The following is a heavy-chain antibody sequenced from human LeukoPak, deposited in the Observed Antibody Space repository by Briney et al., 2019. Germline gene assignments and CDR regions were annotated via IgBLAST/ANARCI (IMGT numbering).Heavy chain of an antibody. V-gene: IGHV3-21*01. Sequence: MAGGSLRLSCAASGFTFSIYTMNWVRQAPGKGLEWVSCISSSSSYIYYADSLKGRFTISRDNAKSSLYLQMNSLRAEDTAVYYCARARNDYGDYVFDYWGQGTLVTVSS. CDR1: GFTFSIYT. CDR2: ISSSSSYI. J-gene: IGHJ4*02. D-gene: IGHD4-17*01. CDR3: ARARNDYGDYVFDY.